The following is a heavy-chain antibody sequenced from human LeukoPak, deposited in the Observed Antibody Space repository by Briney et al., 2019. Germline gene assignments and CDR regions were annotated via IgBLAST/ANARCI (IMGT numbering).Heavy chain of an antibody. CDR1: GCTFSSYW. J-gene: IGHJ5*02. Sequence: GGSLRLSCAASGCTFSSYWMSWVRQAPGKGLEWVANIKSDGSVKYYVDSVKGRFTISRDNAKNSLYLQMNSLRDEDTAVYYCTRDESWGQGTLVTVSS. CDR3: TRDES. CDR2: IKSDGSVK. V-gene: IGHV3-7*05.